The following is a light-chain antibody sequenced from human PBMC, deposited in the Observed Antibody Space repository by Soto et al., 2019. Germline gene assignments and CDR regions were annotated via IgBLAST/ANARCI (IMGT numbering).Light chain of an antibody. Sequence: EIVLTQSPGTLSLSPGERATLSCRARQSVSSSYLAWFQQKPGQAPRLLIYDASSRATGIPDRFSGSGSGTDFTLTISRLEPEDFAVYYCQQYSRAPPTFGQGTKGDIK. CDR2: DAS. CDR3: QQYSRAPPT. V-gene: IGKV3-20*01. CDR1: QSVSSSY. J-gene: IGKJ1*01.